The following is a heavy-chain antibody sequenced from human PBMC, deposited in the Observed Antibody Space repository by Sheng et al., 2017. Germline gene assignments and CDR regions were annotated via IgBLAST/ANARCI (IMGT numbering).Heavy chain of an antibody. Sequence: QVQLVQSGAEVKKPGSSVKVSCKASGGTFSSYTISWVRQAPGQGLEWMGRIIPILGIANYAQKFQGRVTITADKSTSTAYMELSSLRSEDTAVYYCASSSPPYYYYMDVWGKGTTVTVSS. CDR3: ASSSPPYYYYMDV. CDR2: IIPILGIA. D-gene: IGHD6-6*01. CDR1: GGTFSSYT. J-gene: IGHJ6*03. V-gene: IGHV1-69*02.